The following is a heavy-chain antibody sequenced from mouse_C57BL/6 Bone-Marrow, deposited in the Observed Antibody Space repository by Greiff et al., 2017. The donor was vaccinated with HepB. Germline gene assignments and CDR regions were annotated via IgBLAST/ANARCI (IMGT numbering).Heavy chain of an antibody. J-gene: IGHJ4*01. CDR3: ARKVSYYAMDY. V-gene: IGHV5-6*01. CDR2: ISSGGSYT. D-gene: IGHD2-14*01. CDR1: GFTFSSYG. Sequence: DVQLVESGGDLVKPGGSLKLSCAASGFTFSSYGMSWVRQTPDKRLEWVATISSGGSYTYYPDSVKGRFTISRDNAKNTLYLQMSSLKSEDTAMYYCARKVSYYAMDYWGQGTSVTVSS.